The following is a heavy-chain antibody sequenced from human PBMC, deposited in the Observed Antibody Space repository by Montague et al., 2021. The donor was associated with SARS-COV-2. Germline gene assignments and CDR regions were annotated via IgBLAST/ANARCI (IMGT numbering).Heavy chain of an antibody. CDR3: ARGCLSYFGAGSHCYGMDV. CDR1: GTSITSYY. CDR2: ISDSGGT. V-gene: IGHV4-59*01. Sequence: LSLTCSVSGTSITSYYWNWIRQPPGKGLEWIGYISDSGGTNYSPSLKSRVTMSVDTSKNQMSLKLTSVTAADTAVYYCARGCLSYFGAGSHCYGMDVWGQGTTVTVSS. D-gene: IGHD3-10*01. J-gene: IGHJ6*02.